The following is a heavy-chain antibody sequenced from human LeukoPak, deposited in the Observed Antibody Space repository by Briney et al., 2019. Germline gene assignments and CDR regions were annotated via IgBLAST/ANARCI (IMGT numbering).Heavy chain of an antibody. CDR3: ARASGWYRRFDY. CDR1: GYTFTGYY. Sequence: ASVKVSCKASGYTFTGYYMHWGRQAPGQGLEWMGWINPNSGGTNYAQKFQGRVTMTRDTSISTAYMELSRLRSDDTAVYYCARASGWYRRFDYWGQGTLVTVSS. D-gene: IGHD6-19*01. CDR2: INPNSGGT. V-gene: IGHV1-2*02. J-gene: IGHJ4*02.